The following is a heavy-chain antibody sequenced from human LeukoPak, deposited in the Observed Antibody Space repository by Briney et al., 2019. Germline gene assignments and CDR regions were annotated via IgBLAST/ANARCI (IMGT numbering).Heavy chain of an antibody. J-gene: IGHJ4*02. D-gene: IGHD5-18*01. CDR3: TRGGYSYGFDY. CDR2: ISSIAYVGTT. CDR1: GFTFCDYA. V-gene: IGHV3-49*03. Sequence: PGGALRLSCTASGFTFCDYAMSWFRQAPGKGLEWVGFISSIAYVGTTEYAASVKGRFTISRDDSKSIAYLQMNSLKPEDTAVYYCTRGGYSYGFDYWGQGTLVTVSS.